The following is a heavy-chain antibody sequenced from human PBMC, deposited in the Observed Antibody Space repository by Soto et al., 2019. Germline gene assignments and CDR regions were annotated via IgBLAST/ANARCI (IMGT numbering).Heavy chain of an antibody. V-gene: IGHV4-34*03. CDR2: INHSGST. Sequence: PSETLSLTCAVYGGSFSGYYWTWIRQPPGTGLEWIGEINHSGSTNYNPSLKSRVTISVDTSRNQFSLKLTSVNAADTAVYYCSVRGVPTTFEYWGQGALVTVSS. J-gene: IGHJ4*02. CDR3: SVRGVPTTFEY. CDR1: GGSFSGYY. D-gene: IGHD3-10*01.